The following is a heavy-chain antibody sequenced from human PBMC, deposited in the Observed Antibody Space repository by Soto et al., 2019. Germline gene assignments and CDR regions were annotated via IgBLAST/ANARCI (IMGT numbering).Heavy chain of an antibody. J-gene: IGHJ4*02. D-gene: IGHD3-22*01. Sequence: PGGSLRLSCAASAFPFHNYAMSWVRQAPGKGLEWVSGIGGSGRTTYYADSVKGRFTISRDNSNNTLFLQMNSLRAEDTAVYYCAKSRYSDSSGDFYDYWGQGTLVTVSS. CDR3: AKSRYSDSSGDFYDY. CDR1: AFPFHNYA. V-gene: IGHV3-23*01. CDR2: IGGSGRTT.